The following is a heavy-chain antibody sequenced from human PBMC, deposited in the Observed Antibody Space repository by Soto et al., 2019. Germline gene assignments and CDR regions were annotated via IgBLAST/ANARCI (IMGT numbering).Heavy chain of an antibody. CDR3: ASDYGSGSYMSWGFDY. Sequence: QVQLVQSGAEVKKPGASVKVSCKASGYTFTSYGISWVRQAPGQGLEWMGWVSAYNGNTNYAQKLQGRVTMTTYTSTRTAYMELRSLRSDDTAVYYCASDYGSGSYMSWGFDYWRQGTLVTVSS. CDR1: GYTFTSYG. CDR2: VSAYNGNT. J-gene: IGHJ4*02. D-gene: IGHD3-10*01. V-gene: IGHV1-18*01.